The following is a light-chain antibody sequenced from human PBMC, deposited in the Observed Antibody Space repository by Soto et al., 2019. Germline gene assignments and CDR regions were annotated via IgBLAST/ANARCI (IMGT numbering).Light chain of an antibody. CDR3: QNYNSAPLT. Sequence: DIQMTQSPSSLSTSVGDRVTITCRASQDISHFLAWYQQKPGKVPKLLIYAASSLQSGVPSRFSGSGSGTEFTLTVSSLQPGDVGTYYCQNYNSAPLTFGGGTKVEI. J-gene: IGKJ4*01. CDR2: AAS. V-gene: IGKV1-27*01. CDR1: QDISHF.